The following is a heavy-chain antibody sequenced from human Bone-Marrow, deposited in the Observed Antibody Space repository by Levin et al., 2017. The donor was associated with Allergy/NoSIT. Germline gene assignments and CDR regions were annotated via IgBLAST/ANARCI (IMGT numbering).Heavy chain of an antibody. Sequence: GESLKISCAASGFIFSSYWMSWVRQAPGKGLEWVANINQDGSEKYYADSVKGRFTIARDNAKDSLYLQMSNLRAEDTALYYCARDYPVYYSVNTCYSEYWGQGTLVSASS. CDR3: ARDYPVYYSVNTCYSEY. J-gene: IGHJ4*02. V-gene: IGHV3-7*03. CDR2: INQDGSEK. CDR1: GFIFSSYW. D-gene: IGHD3-10*01.